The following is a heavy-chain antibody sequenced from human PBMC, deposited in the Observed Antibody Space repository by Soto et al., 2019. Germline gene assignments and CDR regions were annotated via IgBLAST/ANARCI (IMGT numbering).Heavy chain of an antibody. CDR1: GFTFSSYS. Sequence: EVQLVESGGGLVQPGGSLRLSCAASGFTFSSYSMNWVRQAPGKGLEWVSYISSSSSTIYYAGSVKGRFTISRDNAKNSLYLQMNSLRAEDTAVYYCARDAPPDDYWGQGTLVTVSS. CDR2: ISSSSSTI. V-gene: IGHV3-48*01. J-gene: IGHJ4*02. CDR3: ARDAPPDDY.